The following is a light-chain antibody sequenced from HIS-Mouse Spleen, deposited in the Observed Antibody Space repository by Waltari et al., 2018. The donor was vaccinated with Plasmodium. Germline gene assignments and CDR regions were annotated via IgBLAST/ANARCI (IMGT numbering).Light chain of an antibody. Sequence: NFMLTQPHPVSESPGQTVTISCTGSSGSIASNYVQWYQQRPGSAPTTVIYEDNQRPSGVPDRFSGSIDSSSNSASLTISGLKTEDEADYYCQSYDSSNWVFGGGTKLTVL. J-gene: IGLJ3*02. V-gene: IGLV6-57*02. CDR3: QSYDSSNWV. CDR1: SGSIASNY. CDR2: EDN.